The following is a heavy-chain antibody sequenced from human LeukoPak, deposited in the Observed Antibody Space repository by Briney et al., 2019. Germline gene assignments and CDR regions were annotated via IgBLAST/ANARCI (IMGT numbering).Heavy chain of an antibody. D-gene: IGHD5-12*01. CDR3: ARLKDRYSGHFDY. V-gene: IGHV3-33*08. J-gene: IGHJ4*02. CDR2: IWYDGSNK. Sequence: GGSLRLSCAASGFTFSSYAMHWVRQAPGKGLEWVAVIWYDGSNKYYADSVKGRFTISRDNSKNTLYLQMNSLRAEDTAVYYCARLKDRYSGHFDYWGQGTLVTVSS. CDR1: GFTFSSYA.